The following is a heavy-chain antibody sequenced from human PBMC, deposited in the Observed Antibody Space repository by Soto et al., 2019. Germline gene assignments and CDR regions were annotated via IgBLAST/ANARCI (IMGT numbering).Heavy chain of an antibody. CDR2: IYTSGST. Sequence: SETLSLTCTVSGGSASNFYWNWIRQPAGKRLEWIGRIYTSGSTNYNPSLRSRVTMSIDTSRNQFSLKLNSVTAADTAVYYCARSSHKESWFDPWGQGTLVTVSS. J-gene: IGHJ5*02. CDR1: GGSASNFY. CDR3: ARSSHKESWFDP. D-gene: IGHD6-13*01. V-gene: IGHV4-4*07.